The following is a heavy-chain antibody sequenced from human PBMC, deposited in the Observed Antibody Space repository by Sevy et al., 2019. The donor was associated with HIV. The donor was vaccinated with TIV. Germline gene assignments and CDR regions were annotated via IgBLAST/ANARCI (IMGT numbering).Heavy chain of an antibody. Sequence: GGSLRLSCAASGLSVSRNYLSWVRQAPGKGLEWVANIKEDGSEKYYVDSVKGRFTISRDNAKNSLFLQMNSLRAEDTAVYYCAKDVYWGQGTLVTVSS. CDR1: GLSVSRNY. V-gene: IGHV3-7*03. CDR2: IKEDGSEK. J-gene: IGHJ4*02. CDR3: AKDVY.